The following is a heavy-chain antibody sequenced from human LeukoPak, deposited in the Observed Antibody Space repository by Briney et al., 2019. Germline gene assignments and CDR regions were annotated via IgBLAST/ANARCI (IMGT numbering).Heavy chain of an antibody. Sequence: GESLKISCKGSGYSFTSYWTGWVRQMPGKGLEWMGIIYPGDSDTRYSPSFQGQVTISADKSISTAHLQWSSLKASDTAMYYCARPVLPHAFDIWGQGTMVTVSS. V-gene: IGHV5-51*01. CDR2: IYPGDSDT. D-gene: IGHD3-10*01. J-gene: IGHJ3*02. CDR3: ARPVLPHAFDI. CDR1: GYSFTSYW.